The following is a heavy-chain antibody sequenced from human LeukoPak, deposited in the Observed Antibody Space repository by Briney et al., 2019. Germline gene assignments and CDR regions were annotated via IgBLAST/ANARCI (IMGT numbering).Heavy chain of an antibody. D-gene: IGHD6-19*01. CDR2: ISGSGANT. CDR3: AKDGRYSSGWGWFDP. Sequence: GGSLRLSCAASGFTFSSFAMSWVRQAPGKGLEWVATISGSGANTYFADSVKGRFTISRDKSKNTLYLQMNSLRAEDTAVYYCAKDGRYSSGWGWFDPWGQGTLVTVPS. CDR1: GFTFSSFA. V-gene: IGHV3-23*01. J-gene: IGHJ5*02.